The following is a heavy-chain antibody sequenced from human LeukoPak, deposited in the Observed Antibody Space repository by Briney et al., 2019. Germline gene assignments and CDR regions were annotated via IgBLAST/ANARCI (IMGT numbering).Heavy chain of an antibody. D-gene: IGHD3-10*01. V-gene: IGHV3-49*04. J-gene: IGHJ5*02. Sequence: PGGSLRLSCAASGFTFSSYAMSWVRQAPGKGLEWVGFIRSKAYGGTTEYAASVKGRFTISRDDSKSIAYLQMNSLKTEDTAVYYCTRREPYYGSGSPWAWGQGTLVTVSS. CDR3: TRREPYYGSGSPWA. CDR2: IRSKAYGGTT. CDR1: GFTFSSYA.